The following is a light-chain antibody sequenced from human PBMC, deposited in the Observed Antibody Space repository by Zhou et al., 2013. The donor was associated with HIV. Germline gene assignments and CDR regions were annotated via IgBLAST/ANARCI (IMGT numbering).Light chain of an antibody. J-gene: IGKJ5*01. CDR1: QSVNNN. V-gene: IGKV3-15*01. Sequence: EIVMTQSPATLSVSPGERATLSCRASQSVNNNLAWYQQKPGQAPRLLIYGASTRVTGIPARFSGSGSGTEFTLTISSMQSEDFAIYYCQQYNNWPPITFGQGHDWRLN. CDR3: QQYNNWPPIT. CDR2: GAS.